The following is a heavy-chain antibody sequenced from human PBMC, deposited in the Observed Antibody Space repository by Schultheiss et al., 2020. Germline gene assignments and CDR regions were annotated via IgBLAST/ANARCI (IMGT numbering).Heavy chain of an antibody. CDR1: GGSISGTNYY. CDR3: ARRGYSSYAFDI. Sequence: SETLSLTCTVSGGSISGTNYYWGWIRQSPGKGLEWIGSIYHTGFTYNNLSLKSRVSLLVDTSENQFSLTLTSATAADTAVYYCARRGYSSYAFDIWGPGTMVTVSS. D-gene: IGHD5-18*01. CDR2: IYHTGFT. V-gene: IGHV4-39*07. J-gene: IGHJ3*02.